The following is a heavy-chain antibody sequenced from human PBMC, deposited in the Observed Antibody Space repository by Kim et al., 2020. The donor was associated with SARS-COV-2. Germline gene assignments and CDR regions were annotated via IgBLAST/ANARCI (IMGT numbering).Heavy chain of an antibody. CDR2: ISGSGGST. Sequence: GGSLRLSCAASGFTFSSYAMSWVRQAPGKGLEWVSAISGSGGSTYYADSVTGRFTISRDNCKNTLYLQMNSLRAEDTAVYYCAKDPRFLSVGATFFDYWGQGTLVTVAS. CDR3: AKDPRFLSVGATFFDY. J-gene: IGHJ4*02. CDR1: GFTFSSYA. D-gene: IGHD1-26*01. V-gene: IGHV3-23*01.